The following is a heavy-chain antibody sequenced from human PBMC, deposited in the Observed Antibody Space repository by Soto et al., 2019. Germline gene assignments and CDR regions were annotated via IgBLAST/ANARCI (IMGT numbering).Heavy chain of an antibody. CDR3: ARQPAGYCSSTSCLGDYYYGMDV. CDR2: IDPSDSYT. J-gene: IGHJ6*02. V-gene: IGHV5-10-1*01. CDR1: WYNFTSHC. D-gene: IGHD2-2*01. Sequence: PCQSLKISCNVSWYNFTSHCISRVLQMPGKGLEWMGRIDPSDSYTNYSPSFQGHVTISADKSISTAYLQWSSLKASDTAMYYCARQPAGYCSSTSCLGDYYYGMDVWGQGTTVTVSS.